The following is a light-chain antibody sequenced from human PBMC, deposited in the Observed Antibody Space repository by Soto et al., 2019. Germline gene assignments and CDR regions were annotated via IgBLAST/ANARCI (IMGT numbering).Light chain of an antibody. CDR3: QQYNNWPYT. V-gene: IGKV3-15*01. J-gene: IGKJ2*01. CDR2: GAS. Sequence: EIVMTQSPDTLSVSPRERATLSCRASQSVSTNLAWYQQKPGQAPRLLIYGASTRATGIPARFSGSGSGTEFTLTISSLQSEDFAVYHCQQYNNWPYTFGQGTKLEIK. CDR1: QSVSTN.